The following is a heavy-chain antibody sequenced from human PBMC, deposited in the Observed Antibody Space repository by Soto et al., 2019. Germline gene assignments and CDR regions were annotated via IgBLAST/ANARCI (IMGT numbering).Heavy chain of an antibody. CDR1: GCTFSSYA. CDR2: IMPIFGTA. D-gene: IGHD3-22*01. J-gene: IGHJ5*02. CDR3: ARGPQTYYDDSSGWGTDWFDP. V-gene: IGHV1-69*06. Sequence: QVQLVQSGAEVKKPGSSVKVSCKASGCTFSSYAISWVRQAPGQGLEWMGGIMPIFGTANYAQKFQGRVTITADKSTSTAYMELSSLRSEDTAVYYCARGPQTYYDDSSGWGTDWFDPWGQGTLVTVSS.